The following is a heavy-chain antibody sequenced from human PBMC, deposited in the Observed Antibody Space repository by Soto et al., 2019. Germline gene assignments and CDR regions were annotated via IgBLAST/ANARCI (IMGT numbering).Heavy chain of an antibody. V-gene: IGHV4-59*01. CDR2: IYYSGTT. CDR1: SGSIGTYF. Sequence: QVQLRESGPGLVKPSETLSLTCTVSSGSIGTYFWSWIRQLPGKGLEWIGYIYYSGTTNYNPSLTSRVSIFLDTSKNQFSLRLSSVTAADTAVYYWARERGSTYDALDIWGQGTLVTVSS. D-gene: IGHD3-16*01. CDR3: ARERGSTYDALDI. J-gene: IGHJ3*02.